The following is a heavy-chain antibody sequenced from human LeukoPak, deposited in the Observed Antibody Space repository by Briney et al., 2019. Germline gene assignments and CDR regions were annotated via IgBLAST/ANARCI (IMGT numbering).Heavy chain of an antibody. CDR1: GGSISSYY. CDR3: ARNKYYYGSSGYYYYYYMDV. CDR2: IYYSGST. V-gene: IGHV4-59*01. Sequence: SETLSLTCTVSGGSISSYYWSWIRQPPGKGLEWIGYIYYSGSTNSNPSLKSRVTISVDTSKNQFSLKLSSVTAADTAVYYCARNKYYYGSSGYYYYYYMDVWGKGTTVTVSS. J-gene: IGHJ6*03. D-gene: IGHD3-22*01.